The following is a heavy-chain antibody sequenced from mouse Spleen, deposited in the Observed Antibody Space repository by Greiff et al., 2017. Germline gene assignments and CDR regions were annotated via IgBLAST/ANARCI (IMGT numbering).Heavy chain of an antibody. CDR1: GFSLTSYG. CDR2: IWRGGST. Sequence: QVQLQQSGPGLVQPSQSLSITCTVSGFSLTSYGVHWVRQSPGKGLEWLGVIWRGGSTDYNAAFMSRLSITKDNSKSQVFFKMNSLQADDTAIYYCAKRGYYYEDYYAMDYWGQGTSVTVSS. J-gene: IGHJ4*01. D-gene: IGHD1-1*01. V-gene: IGHV2-5*01. CDR3: AKRGYYYEDYYAMDY.